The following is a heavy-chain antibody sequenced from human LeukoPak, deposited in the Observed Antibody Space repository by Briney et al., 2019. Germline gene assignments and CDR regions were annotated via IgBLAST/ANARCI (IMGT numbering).Heavy chain of an antibody. V-gene: IGHV3-74*01. CDR3: ARGSNRSGYYYSFDY. D-gene: IGHD3-22*01. J-gene: IGHJ4*01. CDR1: GFTFSSYW. Sequence: PGGSLRLSCAASGFTFSSYWIHWVRQAPGKGLVWVSRITSDGSSTSYADSVEGRFTISRDNAKNTLYLQMNSLGAGDTAVYYCARGSNRSGYYYSFDYWGHGTLVTVSS. CDR2: ITSDGSST.